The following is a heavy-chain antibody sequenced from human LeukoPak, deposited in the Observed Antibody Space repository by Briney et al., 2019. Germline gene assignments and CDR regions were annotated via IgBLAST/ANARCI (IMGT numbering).Heavy chain of an antibody. D-gene: IGHD3-10*01. J-gene: IGHJ3*02. V-gene: IGHV4-34*01. Sequence: SEALSLTCAVYGGSFGYYWTWVRQSPGKGLEWIGEINYGGSTTYNPSLKSRVTISVVMSKNQFSLKLSSVTAADTAVYYCAKSNGYGLVDIWGQGTMVTVSS. CDR1: GGSFGYY. CDR3: AKSNGYGLVDI. CDR2: INYGGST.